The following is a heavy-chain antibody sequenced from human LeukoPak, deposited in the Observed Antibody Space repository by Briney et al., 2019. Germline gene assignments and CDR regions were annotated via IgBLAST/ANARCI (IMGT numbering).Heavy chain of an antibody. D-gene: IGHD3-3*02. Sequence: ISAVAGGSISSSNWWSWVRQPPGKGLEWIGQIYHSGSTNYNPSLKSRVTISVDTSKNQFSLKLSSVTAADTAVYYCARAFYPGYYSYMAVWGKGTTVTVSS. V-gene: IGHV4-4*02. CDR2: IYHSGST. CDR3: ARAFYPGYYSYMAV. J-gene: IGHJ6*03. CDR1: GGSISSSNW.